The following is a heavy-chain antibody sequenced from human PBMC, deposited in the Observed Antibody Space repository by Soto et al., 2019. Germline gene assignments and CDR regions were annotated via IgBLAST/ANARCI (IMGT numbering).Heavy chain of an antibody. CDR1: GFTFSSYG. J-gene: IGHJ4*02. CDR2: ISYDGSNK. CDR3: AKDSRIVVVTAPYDY. D-gene: IGHD2-21*02. Sequence: QVQLVESGGGVVQPGRSLRLSCAASGFTFSSYGMHWVRQAPGKGLEWVAVISYDGSNKYYEDSVKGRFTISRNNSKNTLYLQMNSLRAEDTAVYYCAKDSRIVVVTAPYDYWGQGTLVTVSS. V-gene: IGHV3-30*18.